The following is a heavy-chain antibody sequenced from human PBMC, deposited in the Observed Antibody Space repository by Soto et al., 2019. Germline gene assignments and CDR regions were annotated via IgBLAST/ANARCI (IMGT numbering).Heavy chain of an antibody. CDR1: GYSFTNYW. CDR3: ARXLQYSSSSNYYYYGMDV. Sequence: GESLKISCKGSGYSFTNYWIGWVRQMPGKGLEWMGIIYPGDSDTRYSPSFQGQVTISADKSISTAYLQWSSLKASDTAMYYCARXLQYSSSSNYYYYGMDVWGQGTTVTVSS. V-gene: IGHV5-51*01. J-gene: IGHJ6*02. D-gene: IGHD6-6*01. CDR2: IYPGDSDT.